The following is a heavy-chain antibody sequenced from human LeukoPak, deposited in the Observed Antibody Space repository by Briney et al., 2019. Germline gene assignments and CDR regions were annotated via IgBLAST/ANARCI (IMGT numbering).Heavy chain of an antibody. J-gene: IGHJ4*02. CDR1: GFTFSSYW. CDR3: VKDRIPDGRYGVDH. V-gene: IGHV3-7*03. CDR2: IKQDGSEK. Sequence: GGSLRLSCAASGFTFSSYWMSWVRQAPGKGLEWVANIKQDGSEKYYVDSVKGRFTISRDNSKNKLYLQMNSLRAEDTAVYYCVKDRIPDGRYGVDHWGQGTLVTVSS. D-gene: IGHD3-16*02.